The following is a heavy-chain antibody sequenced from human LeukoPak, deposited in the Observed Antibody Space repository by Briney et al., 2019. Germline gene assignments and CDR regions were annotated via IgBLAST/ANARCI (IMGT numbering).Heavy chain of an antibody. D-gene: IGHD4-17*01. V-gene: IGHV4-59*01. CDR3: ARGSVTPDAGY. Sequence: SETLSLTCAVSFSSISDYYWSWIRQPPGKGLEWIVYLYYGGSTDYNPSLKSRVTLSVDTSKNQFYLKLTSVTAADTAVYYCARGSVTPDAGYWGQGILVTVSS. CDR1: FSSISDYY. CDR2: LYYGGST. J-gene: IGHJ4*02.